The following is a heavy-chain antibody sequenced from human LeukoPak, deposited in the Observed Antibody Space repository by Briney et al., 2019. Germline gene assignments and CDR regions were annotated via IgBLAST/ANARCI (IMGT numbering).Heavy chain of an antibody. CDR3: ARVGTMIVVGRSDY. V-gene: IGHV3-7*01. CDR1: GFTFSSYW. CDR2: IKQDGSEK. J-gene: IGHJ4*02. Sequence: GGSLRLSCAASGFTFSSYWMSWVRQAPGKGLEWVANIKQDGSEKYYVDSVKGRFTISRDNAKNSLYLQMNSLRAEDTAVYYCARVGTMIVVGRSDYWGQGTLVTVSS. D-gene: IGHD3-22*01.